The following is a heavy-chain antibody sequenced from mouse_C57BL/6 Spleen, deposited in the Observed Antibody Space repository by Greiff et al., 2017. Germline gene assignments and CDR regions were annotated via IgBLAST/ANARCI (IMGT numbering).Heavy chain of an antibody. D-gene: IGHD2-5*01. CDR2: IDPETGGT. CDR1: GYTFTDYE. J-gene: IGHJ3*01. V-gene: IGHV1-15*01. Sequence: VQLQQSGAELVRPGASVTLSCKASGYTFTDYEMHWVKQTPVHGLEWIGAIDPETGGTAYNQKFKGKAILTADKSSSTAYMELRSLTSEDSAVYYCTRLGYSNHWCAYWGQGTLVTVSA. CDR3: TRLGYSNHWCAY.